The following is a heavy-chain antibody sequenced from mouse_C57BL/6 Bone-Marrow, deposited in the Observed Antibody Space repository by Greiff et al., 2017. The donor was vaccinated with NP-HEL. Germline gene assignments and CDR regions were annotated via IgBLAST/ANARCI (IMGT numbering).Heavy chain of an antibody. V-gene: IGHV1-59*01. J-gene: IGHJ4*01. CDR3: ARGRLSGDY. Sequence: QLQQPGAELVRPVPSVHSPFPSSFSPFPLSFIHFFPPLPLQGLEWILAIDPSDSYTNYNQKFKGKATLTVDTSSSTAYMQLSSLTSEDSAVYYCARGRLSGDYWGQGTSVTVSS. CDR1: FSPFPLSF. CDR2: IDPSDSYT. D-gene: IGHD3-2*02.